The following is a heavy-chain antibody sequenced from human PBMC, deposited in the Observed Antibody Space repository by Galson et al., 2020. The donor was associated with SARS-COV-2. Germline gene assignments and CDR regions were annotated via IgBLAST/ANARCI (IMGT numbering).Heavy chain of an antibody. CDR1: GGSISSGSYY. V-gene: IGHV4-61*02. CDR3: AREAGSPYYYYYYGMDV. J-gene: IGHJ6*02. D-gene: IGHD3-10*01. CDR2: IYTSGST. Sequence: SETLSLTCTVSGGSISSGSYYWSWIRQPAGKGLEWIGRIYTSGSTNYNPSLKSRVTISVDTSKNQFSLKLSSVTAAETAVYYCAREAGSPYYYYYYGMDVWGQGTTVTVSS.